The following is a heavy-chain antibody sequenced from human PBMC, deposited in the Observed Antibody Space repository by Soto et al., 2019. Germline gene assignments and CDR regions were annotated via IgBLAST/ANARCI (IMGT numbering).Heavy chain of an antibody. D-gene: IGHD6-13*01. CDR1: GFTFSSYA. Sequence: PGGSLRLSCAASGFTFSSYAMSWVRQAPGKGLERVAGISDSGDSSYHADSVKGRFTISRDNSRNTLYLQMISLRAEDTAVYYCAKGFGSSWSYFDYWGQGALVTVSS. CDR3: AKGFGSSWSYFDY. V-gene: IGHV3-23*01. J-gene: IGHJ4*02. CDR2: ISDSGDSS.